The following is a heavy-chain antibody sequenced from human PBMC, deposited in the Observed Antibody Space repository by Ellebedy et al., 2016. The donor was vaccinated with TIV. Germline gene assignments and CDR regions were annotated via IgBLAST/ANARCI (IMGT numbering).Heavy chain of an antibody. J-gene: IGHJ3*02. D-gene: IGHD4-17*01. V-gene: IGHV3-7*01. CDR2: VRQDGNDK. CDR1: GFSFRSYW. Sequence: GESLKISCAASGFSFRSYWMSWVRQAPGKGLEWVANVRQDGNDKYYVDSVRGRFTISRDNAKNSLFLQMNSLRAEDTAVYYCATDGSYGDYLSPAHASVMWGQGTLVSVSS. CDR3: ATDGSYGDYLSPAHASVM.